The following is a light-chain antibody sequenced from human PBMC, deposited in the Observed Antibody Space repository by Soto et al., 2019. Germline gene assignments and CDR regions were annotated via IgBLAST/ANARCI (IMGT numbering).Light chain of an antibody. Sequence: EIVLTQSPATLSLSPGERATLSCRASQSVSSYLGWYQQKPGQAPRLLIYDAFNRATGIPARFSGSGSGTDFTLTISSLEPEDFAVYYCQHRRNWPWTFDQGTKVEIK. CDR3: QHRRNWPWT. CDR1: QSVSSY. J-gene: IGKJ1*01. V-gene: IGKV3-11*01. CDR2: DAF.